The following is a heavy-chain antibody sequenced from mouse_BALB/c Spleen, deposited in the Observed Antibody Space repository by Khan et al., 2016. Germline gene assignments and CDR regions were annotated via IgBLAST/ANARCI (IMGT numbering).Heavy chain of an antibody. V-gene: IGHV3-2*02. CDR2: ISYSGST. J-gene: IGHJ2*01. Sequence: EVQLQESGPGLVKPSQSLSLTCTVTGYSITSDYAWNWIRQFPGNKLEWMGYISYSGSTSYNSSLKSRISITRDTSKNQFFQQFHSATTEDPATWCCARTLLRLCCCDDWGQGTTLTVSS. D-gene: IGHD1-2*01. CDR3: ARTLLRLCCCDD. CDR1: GYSITSDYA.